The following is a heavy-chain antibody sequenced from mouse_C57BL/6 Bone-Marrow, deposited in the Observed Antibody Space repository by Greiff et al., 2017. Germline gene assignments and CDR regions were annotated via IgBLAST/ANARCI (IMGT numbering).Heavy chain of an antibody. CDR2: ISSGSSTI. J-gene: IGHJ3*01. CDR1: GFTFSDYG. CDR3: ARGIYGNYDAY. D-gene: IGHD2-1*01. Sequence: EVHLVESGGGLVQPGESLKLSCAASGFTFSDYGMHWVRQAPEKGLEWVAYISSGSSTIYYADTVKGRFTISRDNAKNTLFLQMTSLRSEDTAMYYCARGIYGNYDAYWGQGTLVTVSA. V-gene: IGHV5-17*01.